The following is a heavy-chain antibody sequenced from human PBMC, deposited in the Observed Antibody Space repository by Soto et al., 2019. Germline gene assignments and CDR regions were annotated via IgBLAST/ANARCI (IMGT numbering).Heavy chain of an antibody. CDR1: GDSISTVDYF. V-gene: IGHV4-30-4*01. J-gene: IGHJ5*01. CDR2: IYKSTTT. Sequence: SETLSLTCSVSGDSISTVDYFWAWIRQPPGQALEYIGYIYKSTTTYYNPSFESRVAISLDTSKSQFSLTVTSVTAADTAVHFCARGRYCLTGRCFPNWFDSWGQGTLVTVSS. CDR3: ARGRYCLTGRCFPNWFDS. D-gene: IGHD2-15*01.